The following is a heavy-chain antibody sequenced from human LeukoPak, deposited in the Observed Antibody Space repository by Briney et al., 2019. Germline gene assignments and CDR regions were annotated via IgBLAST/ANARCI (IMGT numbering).Heavy chain of an antibody. J-gene: IGHJ4*02. D-gene: IGHD3-22*01. CDR3: ARATYGITMIVVVPEFDY. Sequence: ASVKVSCKTSGYTFTSYGISWVRQAPGQGLEWMGWISAYNGNTKYAQKLQGRVTITTDTSTSTAYMELRSLRSDDTAVYYCARATYGITMIVVVPEFDYWGEETLVTVSS. CDR1: GYTFTSYG. CDR2: ISAYNGNT. V-gene: IGHV1-18*01.